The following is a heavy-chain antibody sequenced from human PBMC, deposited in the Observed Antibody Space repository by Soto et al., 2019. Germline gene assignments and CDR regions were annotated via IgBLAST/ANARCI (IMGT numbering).Heavy chain of an antibody. V-gene: IGHV1-69*06. CDR2: IIPLFDSA. J-gene: IGHJ4*02. CDR1: GDTFSNYA. D-gene: IGHD2-15*01. CDR3: AAPTFQSGVTVYCRLGF. Sequence: SVKVSCKTSGDTFSNYAISWVRQAPGQGLEWMGGIIPLFDSASYAQRSHDRVTITADKFTSTAYMELRSLTSEDTAIYYCAAPTFQSGVTVYCRLGFWGQGPRVTVSS.